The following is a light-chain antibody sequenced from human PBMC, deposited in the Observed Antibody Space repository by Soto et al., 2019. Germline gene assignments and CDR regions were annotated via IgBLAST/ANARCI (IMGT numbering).Light chain of an antibody. CDR1: QHISNY. CDR3: QPTNSFPLT. CDR2: GAF. V-gene: IGKV1D-12*01. Sequence: IQMTQSPSSVSASVGDRVTITCRASQHISNYLAWYQQKPGEAPKVLIYGAFTLQTGVASRFSSSVSGTDFILTIISLQPDDVTTYYCQPTNSFPLTFGGGTKVEIK. J-gene: IGKJ4*01.